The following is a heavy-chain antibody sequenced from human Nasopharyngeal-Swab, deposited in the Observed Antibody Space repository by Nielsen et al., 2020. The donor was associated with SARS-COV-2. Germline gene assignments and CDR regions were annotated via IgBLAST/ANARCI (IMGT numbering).Heavy chain of an antibody. CDR2: IYRSGST. J-gene: IGHJ2*01. CDR3: ARDIRTYDILTGYSLGYFDL. V-gene: IGHV4-30-2*01. Sequence: RQAPGKGLEWIGYIYRSGSTDYNPSLKSRVTISIDRSKNQFSLKLISVTAADTAVYYCARDIRTYDILTGYSLGYFDLWGRGTLVTVSS. D-gene: IGHD3-9*01.